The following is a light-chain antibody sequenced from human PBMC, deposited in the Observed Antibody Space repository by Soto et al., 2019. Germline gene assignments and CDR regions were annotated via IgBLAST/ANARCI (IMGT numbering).Light chain of an antibody. CDR3: HQYSHWPPWT. V-gene: IGKV3-15*01. Sequence: VMTQSPSTLSVSPGERATLSCRASQSLNDNLAWYQQRPGQAPRLLIYRASTRATGVPGRFSASGSGTEFTLTISSLQSEDSAVYYCHQYSHWPPWTFGPGTKVDIK. CDR1: QSLNDN. J-gene: IGKJ1*01. CDR2: RAS.